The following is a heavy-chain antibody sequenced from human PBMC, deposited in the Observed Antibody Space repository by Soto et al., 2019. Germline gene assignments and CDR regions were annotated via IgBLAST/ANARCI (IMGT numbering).Heavy chain of an antibody. Sequence: EVQLVESGGGLVQPGGSLRLSCAASGFNFGSGWMHWVRQAPGKGLVWVSRIDSDGSRPTYADSVKGRFTISRDNAKNTLYLQMSSPTAEDTALYYCTRDPLNYYDSDWGQGTLVTVSS. J-gene: IGHJ4*02. CDR1: GFNFGSGW. V-gene: IGHV3-74*01. CDR2: IDSDGSRP. D-gene: IGHD3-22*01. CDR3: TRDPLNYYDSD.